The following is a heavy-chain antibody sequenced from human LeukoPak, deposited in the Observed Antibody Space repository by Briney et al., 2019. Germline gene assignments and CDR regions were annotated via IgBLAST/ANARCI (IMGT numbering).Heavy chain of an antibody. V-gene: IGHV3-74*01. J-gene: IGHJ4*02. CDR3: VRENWYYFDY. Sequence: GGSLRLSCAVSGFTFSDYWMHWVRQSPGRGLVWVSRINTNERTTTYADSAKGRFTISRDNAKNTLYLQMNSLRAEDTAVYYCVRENWYYFDYWGQGALVTVSS. CDR1: GFTFSDYW. CDR2: INTNERTT. D-gene: IGHD1-1*01.